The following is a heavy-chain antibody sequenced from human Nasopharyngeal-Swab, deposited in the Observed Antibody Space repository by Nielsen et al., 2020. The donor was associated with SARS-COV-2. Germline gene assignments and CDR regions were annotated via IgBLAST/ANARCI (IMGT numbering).Heavy chain of an antibody. CDR2: IRSKANSYAT. J-gene: IGHJ4*02. D-gene: IGHD6-19*01. V-gene: IGHV3-73*01. CDR1: GFTFSGSA. CDR3: ARDLTGIAVAGTGY. Sequence: GESLKISCAASGFTFSGSAMHWVRQASGKGLEWVGRIRSKANSYATAYAASVKGRFTISRDDSKNTAYLQMNSLRAEDTAVYYCARDLTGIAVAGTGYWGQGTLVTVSS.